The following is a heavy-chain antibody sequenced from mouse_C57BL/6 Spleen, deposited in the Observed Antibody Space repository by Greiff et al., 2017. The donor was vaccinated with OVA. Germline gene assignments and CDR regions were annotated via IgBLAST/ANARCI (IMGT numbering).Heavy chain of an antibody. V-gene: IGHV1-82*01. D-gene: IGHD1-1*01. CDR1: GYAFSSSW. CDR2: IYPGDGAT. CDR3: ASGGYGSSYDYYAMDD. Sequence: QVQLQQSGPELVKPGASVKISCKASGYAFSSSWMNWVKQRPGKGLEWIGRIYPGDGATNYNGKSKGKATLTADKSSSKAYMQLSSLTSEDSAVYFCASGGYGSSYDYYAMDDWGQGTSVTVSS. J-gene: IGHJ4*01.